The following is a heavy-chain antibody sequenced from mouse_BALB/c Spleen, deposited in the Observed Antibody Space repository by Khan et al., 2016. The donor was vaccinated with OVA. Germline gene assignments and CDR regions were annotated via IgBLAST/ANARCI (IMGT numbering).Heavy chain of an antibody. CDR1: GFSLTSYG. CDR3: ARQPYYHYYALDY. D-gene: IGHD2-10*01. CDR2: IWSDGST. J-gene: IGHJ4*01. V-gene: IGHV2-6-1*01. Sequence: QVQLKESGPGLVAPSQSLSITCTISGFSLTSYGIHWVRQPPGKGLEWLVVIWSDGSTTYNSTLKSRLSITKDKSKSQVFLKMNSRQTDDTAMYYCARQPYYHYYALDYWGQGTSVTVSS.